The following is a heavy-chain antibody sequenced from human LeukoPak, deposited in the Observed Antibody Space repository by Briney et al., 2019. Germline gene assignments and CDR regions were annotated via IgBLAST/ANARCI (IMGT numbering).Heavy chain of an antibody. CDR1: GFTFSSYG. Sequence: GGSLRLSCAASGFTFSSYGMHWVRQAPGKGLEWVAVIWYDGSNKYYADSVKGRFTISRDNSKNTLYLQMNSLRAEDTAVYYCARDHYYGSGRLVRYYYGMDVWGQGITVTVSS. V-gene: IGHV3-33*01. CDR2: IWYDGSNK. D-gene: IGHD3-10*01. CDR3: ARDHYYGSGRLVRYYYGMDV. J-gene: IGHJ6*02.